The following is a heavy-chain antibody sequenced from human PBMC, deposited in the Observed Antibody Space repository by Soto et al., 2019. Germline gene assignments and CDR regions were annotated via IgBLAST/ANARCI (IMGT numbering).Heavy chain of an antibody. CDR3: ARDMFIAVAGPTFALLGAPLA. V-gene: IGHV1-18*01. CDR2: ISAYNGNT. D-gene: IGHD6-19*01. Sequence: ASVKVSCKASGYTFTSYGISWVRQAPGQGLEWMGWISAYNGNTNYAQKLQGRVTMTTDTSTSTAYMELRSLRSDDTAVYYCARDMFIAVAGPTFALLGAPLAWG. CDR1: GYTFTSYG. J-gene: IGHJ5*01.